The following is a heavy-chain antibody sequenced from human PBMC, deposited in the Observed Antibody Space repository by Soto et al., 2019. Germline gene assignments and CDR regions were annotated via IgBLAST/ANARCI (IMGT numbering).Heavy chain of an antibody. V-gene: IGHV4-61*01. CDR2: IYYSGST. CDR1: GGSVSSGSYY. J-gene: IGHJ4*02. CDR3: XXXXXXXXXXXXXXXXX. Sequence: QVQLQESGPGLVKPSETLSLTCTVSGGSVSSGSYYWSWIRQPPGKGLEWIGYIYYSGSTNYNPPLPSRGTISVDTSKNQFSLKLSSVTAADTAVXXXXXXXXXXXXXXXXXXXXXGQGTLVTVSS.